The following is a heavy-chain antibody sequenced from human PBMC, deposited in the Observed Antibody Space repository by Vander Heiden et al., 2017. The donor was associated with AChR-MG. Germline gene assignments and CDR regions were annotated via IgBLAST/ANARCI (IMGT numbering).Heavy chain of an antibody. CDR2: TSYDGSNK. CDR3: ARVSEASIFGVIVNDALDV. Sequence: QVQLVESGGGVVQPGRSLRLSCAAPGFSSSNYSMHWVRQAPGKGLEWVAVTSYDGSNKYYTDSVTGRFTISRDNSKSTVYLQMNSLRAEDTAVYYCARVSEASIFGVIVNDALDVWGQGTMVTVSS. D-gene: IGHD3-3*01. J-gene: IGHJ3*01. V-gene: IGHV3-30*04. CDR1: GFSSSNYS.